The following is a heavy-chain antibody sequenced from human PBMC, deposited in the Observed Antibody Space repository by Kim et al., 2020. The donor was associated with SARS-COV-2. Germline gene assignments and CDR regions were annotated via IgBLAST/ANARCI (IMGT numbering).Heavy chain of an antibody. V-gene: IGHV7-4-1*02. CDR3: ARSYSGSYYNWFDP. Sequence: AQGFTGRFVFSLDTSVSTAYLQISSLKAEDTAVYYCARSYSGSYYNWFDPWGQGTLVTVSS. D-gene: IGHD1-26*01. J-gene: IGHJ5*02.